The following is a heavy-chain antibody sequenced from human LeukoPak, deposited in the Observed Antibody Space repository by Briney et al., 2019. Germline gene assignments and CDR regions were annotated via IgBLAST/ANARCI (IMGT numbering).Heavy chain of an antibody. Sequence: GGSLRLSCAASGFTFSSYWMNCARQAPGKGLEWVASINHNGNVNYYVESVKGRCTISRDNAKNSLYLQMSNLRAEETDVYFCARGGGLYGWGQGVTVTVSS. CDR3: ARGGGLYG. CDR2: INHNGNVN. D-gene: IGHD3-16*01. V-gene: IGHV3-7*03. CDR1: GFTFSSYW. J-gene: IGHJ6*02.